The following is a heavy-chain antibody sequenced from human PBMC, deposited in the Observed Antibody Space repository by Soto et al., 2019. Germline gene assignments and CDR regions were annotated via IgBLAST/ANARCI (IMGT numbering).Heavy chain of an antibody. CDR1: GGSIPISHCH. D-gene: IGHD1-26*01. Sequence: SETLSLTCTVSGGSIPISHCHWGLICQPPVMGLEWIASIKYSGTTFYNPSLKSRFTLSVDTSKNQFALKLSSVTAAETAVYYCARHGITGSYYDAFDIWGQGTMVT. CDR3: ARHGITGSYYDAFDI. CDR2: IKYSGTT. V-gene: IGHV4-39*01. J-gene: IGHJ3*02.